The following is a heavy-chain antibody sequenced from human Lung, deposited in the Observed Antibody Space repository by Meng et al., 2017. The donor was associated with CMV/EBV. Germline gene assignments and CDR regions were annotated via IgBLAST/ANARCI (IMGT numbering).Heavy chain of an antibody. CDR1: GFTTNSQW. CDR2: INPDGSEK. Sequence: GGSLRLXCAASGFTTNSQWMNWVRQAPGKGLEWVANINPDGSEKCYVDSVKGRFTISRDSAKNSVFLQMNSLRDDDTAVYYCVRTLSGSENFWGQGTLVTVSS. V-gene: IGHV3-7*03. CDR3: VRTLSGSENF. D-gene: IGHD1-26*01. J-gene: IGHJ4*02.